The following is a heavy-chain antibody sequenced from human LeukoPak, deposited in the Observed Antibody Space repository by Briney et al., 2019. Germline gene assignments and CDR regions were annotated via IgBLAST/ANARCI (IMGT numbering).Heavy chain of an antibody. V-gene: IGHV2-70*11. CDR2: IDWDDDK. Sequence: SGPALVKPRQTLTLTCTFPGLSLSTYGMCVSWIRQPQGKALEWLARIDWDDDKYYSTSLKTRLTISKDTSKNQVVLTVTNVDPVDTATYYCAQMQRVTTGTTTAYYMDVWDKGTTVTLSS. CDR3: AQMQRVTTGTTTAYYMDV. CDR1: GLSLSTYGMC. D-gene: IGHD1-1*01. J-gene: IGHJ6*03.